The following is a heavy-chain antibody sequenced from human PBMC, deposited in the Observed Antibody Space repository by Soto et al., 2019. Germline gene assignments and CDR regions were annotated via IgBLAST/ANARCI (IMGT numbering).Heavy chain of an antibody. V-gene: IGHV4-39*01. CDR2: IYYSEST. D-gene: IGHD6-13*01. CDR3: GRRERAAGTDWWFDP. Sequence: PSDTLSLTCTHSACTATSGTFHRGWKPQRPGKGLECIGSIYYSESTYYSPSLKRRVTISVDTSKNQFSLKLSSVTAADTAVYYCGRRERAAGTDWWFDPWGQGSLVTVS. CDR1: ACTATSGTFH. J-gene: IGHJ5*02.